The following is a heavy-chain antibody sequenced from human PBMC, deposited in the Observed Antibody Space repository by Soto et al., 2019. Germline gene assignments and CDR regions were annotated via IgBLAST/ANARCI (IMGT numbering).Heavy chain of an antibody. D-gene: IGHD5-18*01. J-gene: IGHJ4*02. CDR3: ANGTPRGYSYVGDY. Sequence: QVQLVESGGGVVQPGRSLRLSCAASGFTFSSYGMHWVRQAPGKGLEWVAVISYDGSNKYYADSVKGRFTISRDNSKNTLYLQMNRLRVEDTAVYYCANGTPRGYSYVGDYWGQGTLVTVSS. CDR1: GFTFSSYG. CDR2: ISYDGSNK. V-gene: IGHV3-30*18.